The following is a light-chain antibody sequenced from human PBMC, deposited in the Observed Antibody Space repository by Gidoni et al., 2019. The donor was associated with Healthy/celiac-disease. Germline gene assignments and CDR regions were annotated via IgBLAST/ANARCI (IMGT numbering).Light chain of an antibody. CDR2: KVS. J-gene: IGKJ1*01. CDR1: QRLVYSDGNTY. CDR3: MQGTHWPPA. V-gene: IGKV2-30*01. Sequence: DVVMTQSPLSLPVTLGQPASISCSSSQRLVYSDGNTYLNWFQQRPGHSPRRLIYKVSNRDSGVPDRFSGSGACTDFTLKISRVEAEDVGVYYCMQGTHWPPAFXXXTKVEIK.